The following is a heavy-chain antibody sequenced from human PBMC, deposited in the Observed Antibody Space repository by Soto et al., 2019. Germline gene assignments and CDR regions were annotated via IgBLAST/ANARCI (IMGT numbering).Heavy chain of an antibody. CDR1: GGSLSTDDYY. D-gene: IGHD2-2*01. CDR2: IYYSDNT. V-gene: IGHV4-30-4*01. J-gene: IGHJ5*02. Sequence: PSETLSLTCTVSGGSLSTDDYYWSWIRQPPGKGLEWIGYIYYSDNTYYNPSLKSRLTISIDTSKNQFSLKLSSVTAADTAVYYCARGIEGSYCISTSCRNANWFDPWGQGTLVTVSS. CDR3: ARGIEGSYCISTSCRNANWFDP.